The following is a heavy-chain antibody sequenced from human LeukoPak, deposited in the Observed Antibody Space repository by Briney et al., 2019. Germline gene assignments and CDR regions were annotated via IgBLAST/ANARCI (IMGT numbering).Heavy chain of an antibody. D-gene: IGHD3-22*01. Sequence: ASVKVSCKASGYTFTSYYIHWVRQAPGQGLEWMGIINCSGGSTSYAQNLQGRATMTRDTSTRTVYMEVSSLRSEDTAVYYCARVLENYKGRSGYDAFDIWGQGTMVTASS. V-gene: IGHV1-46*01. CDR2: INCSGGST. CDR1: GYTFTSYY. CDR3: ARVLENYKGRSGYDAFDI. J-gene: IGHJ3*02.